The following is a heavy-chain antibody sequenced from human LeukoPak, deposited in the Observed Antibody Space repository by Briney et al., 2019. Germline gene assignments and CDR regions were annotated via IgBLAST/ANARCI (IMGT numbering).Heavy chain of an antibody. V-gene: IGHV4-38-2*02. CDR2: IYHSGST. CDR1: GYSISSGYY. CDR3: ARGRYSYGNAFDY. D-gene: IGHD5-18*01. J-gene: IGHJ4*02. Sequence: SETLSLTCTVSGYSISSGYYWGWIRQPPGKGLEWIGSIYHSGSTYYNPSPKSRVTISVDTSKNQFSLNLISVTAADTAVYYCARGRYSYGNAFDYWGQGTLVTVSS.